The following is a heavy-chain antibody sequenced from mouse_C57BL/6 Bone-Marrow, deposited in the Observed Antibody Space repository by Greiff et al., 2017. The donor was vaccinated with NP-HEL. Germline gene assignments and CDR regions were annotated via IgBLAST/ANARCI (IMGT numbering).Heavy chain of an antibody. Sequence: VQLHQSGPELVKPGASVKLSCKASGYTFTDYYMNWVKQRHGQGLEWIGEINPNNGGTSYNQKFKGKATLTVDKSSSTAYMELRSLTSEDAAVYYCARGGHWGQGTTLTVSS. CDR3: ARGGH. V-gene: IGHV1-26*01. CDR1: GYTFTDYY. J-gene: IGHJ2*01. CDR2: INPNNGGT.